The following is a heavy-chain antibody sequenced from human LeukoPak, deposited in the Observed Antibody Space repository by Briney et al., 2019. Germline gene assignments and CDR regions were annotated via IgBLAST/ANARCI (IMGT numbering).Heavy chain of an antibody. J-gene: IGHJ4*02. CDR1: GYTFTSYD. D-gene: IGHD1-1*01. Sequence: ASVKVSCKASGYTFTSYDISWVRQAPGRGLEWMGWISAYNGNTNYAQKLQGRVTMTTDTSTSTAYMELRSLRSDDTAVYYCARVSLVQYYFDYWGQGTLVTVSS. V-gene: IGHV1-18*01. CDR2: ISAYNGNT. CDR3: ARVSLVQYYFDY.